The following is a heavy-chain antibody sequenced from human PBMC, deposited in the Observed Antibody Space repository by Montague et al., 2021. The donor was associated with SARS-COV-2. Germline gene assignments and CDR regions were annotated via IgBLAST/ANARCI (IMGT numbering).Heavy chain of an antibody. CDR3: ARLGVVPSPRTFDP. D-gene: IGHD3-10*01. V-gene: IGHV4-4*02. CDR1: GASISSNNW. Sequence: SETLSLTCEVSGASISSNNWWIWVRQSPGKGLEWIGETYHSGSTNYNPSLRSRVTISVDESKNQFSLKANSVSAADTAVYYCARLGVVPSPRTFDPWGQGTLVTVSS. CDR2: TYHSGST. J-gene: IGHJ5*02.